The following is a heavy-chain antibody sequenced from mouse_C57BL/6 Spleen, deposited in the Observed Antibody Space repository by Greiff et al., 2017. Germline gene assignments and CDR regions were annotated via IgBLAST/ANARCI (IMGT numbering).Heavy chain of an antibody. D-gene: IGHD2-3*01. J-gene: IGHJ3*01. CDR2: IYPGDGDT. CDR3: ARGDGPFFAY. CDR1: GYAFSSSW. Sequence: QVQLQQSGPELVKPGASVKISCKASGYAFSSSWMNWVKQRPGKGLEWIGRIYPGDGDTNYNGKFKGKATLTADKSSSTAYMQLSSLTSEDSAVYFCARGDGPFFAYWGQGTLVTVSA. V-gene: IGHV1-82*01.